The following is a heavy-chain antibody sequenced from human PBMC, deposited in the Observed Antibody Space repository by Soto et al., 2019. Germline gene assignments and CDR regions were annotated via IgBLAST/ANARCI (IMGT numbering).Heavy chain of an antibody. D-gene: IGHD3-3*01. Sequence: GGSLRLSCAASEFTFSTYPMHWVRQAPGKGLEWVAVISYDETNKYYADSVKGRFTISRDNSKNTLYLQMNNLRADDTAVYYCARGASDFWGAYPEIHFFDYWGHGALVTVSS. CDR2: ISYDETNK. CDR3: ARGASDFWGAYPEIHFFDY. J-gene: IGHJ4*01. CDR1: EFTFSTYP. V-gene: IGHV3-30-3*01.